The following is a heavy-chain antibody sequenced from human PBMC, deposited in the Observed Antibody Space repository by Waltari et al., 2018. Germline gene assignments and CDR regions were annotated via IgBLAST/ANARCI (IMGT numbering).Heavy chain of an antibody. D-gene: IGHD6-19*01. CDR3: ARGPGIAVAGDWYFDL. J-gene: IGHJ2*01. CDR1: GGSFSGSY. Sequence: QVQLQQWGAGLLKPSETLSLTCAVYGGSFSGSYWSWIRQPPGKGLEWIGEINHSGSTNYNPSLKSRVTISVDTSKNQFSLKLSSVTAADTAVYYCARGPGIAVAGDWYFDLWGRGTLVTVSS. CDR2: INHSGST. V-gene: IGHV4-34*01.